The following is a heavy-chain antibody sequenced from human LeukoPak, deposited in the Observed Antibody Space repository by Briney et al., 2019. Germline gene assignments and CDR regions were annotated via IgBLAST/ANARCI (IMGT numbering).Heavy chain of an antibody. V-gene: IGHV1-69*05. CDR1: GGTFSSYA. J-gene: IGHJ6*03. Sequence: ASVKVSCKASGGTFSSYAISWVRQAPGQGLEWMGGIIPIFGTANYAQKFQGRVTIITDESTSTAYMELSSLRSEDTAVYYCASCLDFWTTPYYYYMDVWGKGTTVTVSS. D-gene: IGHD3/OR15-3a*01. CDR3: ASCLDFWTTPYYYYMDV. CDR2: IIPIFGTA.